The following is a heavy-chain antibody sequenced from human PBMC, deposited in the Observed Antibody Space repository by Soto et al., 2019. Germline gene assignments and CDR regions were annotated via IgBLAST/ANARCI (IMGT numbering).Heavy chain of an antibody. CDR3: ARDDVHCSGGRCYGVPMDV. V-gene: IGHV6-1*01. J-gene: IGHJ6*03. Sequence: SQPLSLTCAVSGDSVSSNSAAWNWFRQSPSRGLEWLGRTYYRSKWYNDYAVSVKSRITINPDTSKNQFSLQLNSVTPEDTAVYYCARDDVHCSGGRCYGVPMDVWGKGTTVTVSS. CDR1: GDSVSSNSAA. D-gene: IGHD2-15*01. CDR2: TYYRSKWYN.